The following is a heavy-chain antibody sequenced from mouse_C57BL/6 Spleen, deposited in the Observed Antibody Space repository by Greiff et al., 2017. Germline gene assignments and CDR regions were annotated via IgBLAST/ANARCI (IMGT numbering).Heavy chain of an antibody. J-gene: IGHJ2*01. CDR2: INPGSGGT. CDR1: GYAFTNYL. V-gene: IGHV1-54*01. D-gene: IGHD2-14*01. Sequence: QVQLQQSGAELVRPGTSVKVSCKASGYAFTNYLIEWVKQRPGQGLEWIGVINPGSGGTNYNEKFKGKATLTADKSSSTAYMQLSSLTSEDSAVYFCARSGVRLYFDYWGQGTTRTVSS. CDR3: ARSGVRLYFDY.